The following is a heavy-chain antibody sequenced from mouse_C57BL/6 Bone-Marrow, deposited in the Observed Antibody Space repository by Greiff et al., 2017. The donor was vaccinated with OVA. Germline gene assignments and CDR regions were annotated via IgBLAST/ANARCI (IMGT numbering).Heavy chain of an antibody. CDR3: AREDYDTVAD. CDR2: IYPGDGDT. Sequence: QVQLQQSGPELVKPGASVKISCKASGYAFSSSWMNWVKQRPGKGLEWIGRIYPGDGDTNYNGKFKGKATLTADKSSSTAYMQLSSLTSEDSAVYFCAREDYDTVADWGQGTLVTVSA. J-gene: IGHJ3*01. V-gene: IGHV1-82*01. CDR1: GYAFSSSW. D-gene: IGHD2-4*01.